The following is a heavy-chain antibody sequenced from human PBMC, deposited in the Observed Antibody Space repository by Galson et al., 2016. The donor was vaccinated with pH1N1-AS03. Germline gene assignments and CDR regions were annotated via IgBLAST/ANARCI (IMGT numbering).Heavy chain of an antibody. V-gene: IGHV6-1*01. J-gene: IGHJ4*02. Sequence: CAISGDSVSGSRGVAWNWIRQSPSRGLEWLGRTFYWSKWSNDYAESVKSRITIYPDTSNNQFSLHLNSVTPEDTAIYFCARGKNSGFDYWGQGTPVTVSS. CDR1: GDSVSGSRGVA. CDR2: TFYWSKWSN. D-gene: IGHD3-10*01. CDR3: ARGKNSGFDY.